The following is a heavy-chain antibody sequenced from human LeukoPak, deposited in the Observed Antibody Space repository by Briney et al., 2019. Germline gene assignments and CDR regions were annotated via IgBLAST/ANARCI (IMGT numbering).Heavy chain of an antibody. J-gene: IGHJ3*02. V-gene: IGHV3-30*02. D-gene: IGHD6-13*01. CDR3: AKDLSSSWYPDVVAFGI. Sequence: QPGGSLRLSCAASGFTFSSYGMHWVRQAPGKGLEWVAFIRYDGSNKYYADSVKGRFTISRDNSKNTLYLQMNSLRAEDTAAYYCAKDLSSSWYPDVVAFGIWGQGTMVTVSS. CDR1: GFTFSSYG. CDR2: IRYDGSNK.